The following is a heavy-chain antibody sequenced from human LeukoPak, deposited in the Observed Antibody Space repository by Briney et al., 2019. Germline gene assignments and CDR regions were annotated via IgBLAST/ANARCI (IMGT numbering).Heavy chain of an antibody. CDR2: TYYRSKWYN. J-gene: IGHJ5*01. CDR3: ARLVGASWFDS. D-gene: IGHD1-26*01. Sequence: SQTLSLTCAISGDSVSTNSATWTWLRQSPSRGLEWLGRTYYRSKWYNDYAVSMKSQITINPDTSKNQFSLQLNSVTPEDTAVYYCARLVGASWFDSWGQGTLVTVSS. CDR1: GDSVSTNSAT. V-gene: IGHV6-1*01.